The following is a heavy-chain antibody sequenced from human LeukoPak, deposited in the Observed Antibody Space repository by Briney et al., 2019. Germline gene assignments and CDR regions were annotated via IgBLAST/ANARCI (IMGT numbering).Heavy chain of an antibody. CDR1: GYTFTSYY. V-gene: IGHV1-2*06. CDR3: ARARYYDSSGYFDY. J-gene: IGHJ4*02. Sequence: ASVKVSCKASGYTFTSYYMHWVRQAPGQGLEWMGRINPNSGGTNYAQKFQGRVTMTRDTSISTAYMELSRLRSDDTAVYYCARARYYDSSGYFDYWGQGTLVTVSS. D-gene: IGHD3-22*01. CDR2: INPNSGGT.